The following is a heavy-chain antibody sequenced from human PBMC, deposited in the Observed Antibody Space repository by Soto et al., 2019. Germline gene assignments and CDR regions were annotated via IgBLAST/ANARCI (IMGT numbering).Heavy chain of an antibody. J-gene: IGHJ5*02. CDR3: TRADLTVTLSVFDP. Sequence: QVQLVESGGGVVQPGRSLRLSCAASGFIFSRYAMHWVRQAPGKGLEWVELISDDGSTKYYADSVKGRFTISRDNSKNALYLQMISLSAEATAVYYCTRADLTVTLSVFDPWGQGILVTVSS. CDR1: GFIFSRYA. D-gene: IGHD4-17*01. V-gene: IGHV3-30-3*01. CDR2: ISDDGSTK.